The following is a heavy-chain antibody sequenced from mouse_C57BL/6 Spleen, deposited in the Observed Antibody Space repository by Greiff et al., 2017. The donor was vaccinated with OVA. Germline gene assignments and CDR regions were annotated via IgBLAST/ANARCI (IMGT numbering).Heavy chain of an antibody. V-gene: IGHV1-80*01. D-gene: IGHD2-4*01. CDR3: ARGGLEGAWFAY. J-gene: IGHJ3*01. CDR1: GYAFSSYW. Sequence: QVQLKESGAELVKPGASVKISCKASGYAFSSYWMNWVKQRPGKGLEWIGQIYPGDGDTNYNGKFKGKATLTADKSSSTAYMQLSSLTSEDSAVYFCARGGLEGAWFAYWGQGTLVTVSA. CDR2: IYPGDGDT.